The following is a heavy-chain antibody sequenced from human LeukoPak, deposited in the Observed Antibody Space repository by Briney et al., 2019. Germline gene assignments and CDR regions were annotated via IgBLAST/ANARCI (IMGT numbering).Heavy chain of an antibody. CDR1: GGTFSGYA. CDR3: ARTVQGKYYYYYMDV. V-gene: IGHV1-69*06. D-gene: IGHD1-1*01. J-gene: IGHJ6*03. CDR2: IIPIFGTA. Sequence: GASVKVSCKASGGTFSGYAISWVRQAPGQGLEWMGGIIPIFGTANYAQKFQGRVTITADKSTSTAYMELRSLRSDDTAVYYCARTVQGKYYYYYMDVWGKGTTVTVSS.